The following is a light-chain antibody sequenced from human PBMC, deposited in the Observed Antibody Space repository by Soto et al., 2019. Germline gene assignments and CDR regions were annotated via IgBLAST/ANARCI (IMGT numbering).Light chain of an antibody. J-gene: IGKJ1*01. CDR3: QQYKDWPLT. CDR1: QSVNSN. CDR2: GAS. Sequence: IVMTHCPATLSLSPGERATLSCSASQSVNSNLAWYQQKPGQAPRLIIYGASSRATVIPFTLSGSGSGKEFTITISSLQSEDFAIYYCQQYKDWPLTFGQVTKV. V-gene: IGKV3-15*01.